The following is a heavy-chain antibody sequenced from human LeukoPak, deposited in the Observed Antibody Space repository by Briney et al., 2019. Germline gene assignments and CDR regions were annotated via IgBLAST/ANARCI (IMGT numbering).Heavy chain of an antibody. V-gene: IGHV4-59*01. CDR2: IYHSGST. D-gene: IGHD3-3*01. J-gene: IGHJ6*03. CDR1: GGSISSYY. CDR3: ARGLRFLEWGTYYYYYYMDV. Sequence: SETLSLTCTVSGGSISSYYWSWIRQPPGKGLEWIGYIYHSGSTNYNPSLKSRVTISVDTSKNQFSLKLSSVTAADTAVYYCARGLRFLEWGTYYYYYYMDVWGKGTTVTVSS.